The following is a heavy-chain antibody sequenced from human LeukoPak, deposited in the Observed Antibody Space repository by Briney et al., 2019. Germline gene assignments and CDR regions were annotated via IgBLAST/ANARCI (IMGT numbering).Heavy chain of an antibody. CDR3: ARDVRQQLERRAFDI. CDR1: GGSISSGDYY. D-gene: IGHD6-13*01. V-gene: IGHV4-30-4*01. Sequence: SETLSLTCTVSGGSISSGDYYWSWIRQPPGKGLEWIGYIYYSGSTYYNPSLKSRVTISVDTSKHQFSLKLISVTAADTAVYYCARDVRQQLERRAFDIWGQGTMVTVSS. J-gene: IGHJ3*02. CDR2: IYYSGST.